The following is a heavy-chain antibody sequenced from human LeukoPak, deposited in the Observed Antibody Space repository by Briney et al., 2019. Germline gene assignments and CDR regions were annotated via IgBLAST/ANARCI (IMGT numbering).Heavy chain of an antibody. Sequence: GASVKVSCKASGGTFSSYAISWVRQAPGQGLEWMGGIIPIFGTANYAQKFQGRVTITADESTGTAYMELSSLRSEDTAVYYCASYVCRYCSSTSLSLLWFGESFDYWGQGTLVTVSS. V-gene: IGHV1-69*01. CDR3: ASYVCRYCSSTSLSLLWFGESFDY. J-gene: IGHJ4*02. CDR2: IIPIFGTA. D-gene: IGHD2-2*01. CDR1: GGTFSSYA.